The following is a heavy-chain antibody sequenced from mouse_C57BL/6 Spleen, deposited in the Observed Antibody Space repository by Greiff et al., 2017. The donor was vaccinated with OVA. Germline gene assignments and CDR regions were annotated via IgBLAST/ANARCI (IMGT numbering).Heavy chain of an antibody. CDR1: GYTFTSYW. D-gene: IGHD2-3*01. Sequence: QVQLKQPGAELVKPGASVKLSCKASGYTFTSYWMHWVKQRPGQGLEWIGMIHPNSGSTNYNEKFKSKATLTVDKSSSTAYMQLSSLTSEDSAVYYCAPIYDGFLYFDYWGQGTTLTVSS. CDR2: IHPNSGST. J-gene: IGHJ2*01. V-gene: IGHV1-64*01. CDR3: APIYDGFLYFDY.